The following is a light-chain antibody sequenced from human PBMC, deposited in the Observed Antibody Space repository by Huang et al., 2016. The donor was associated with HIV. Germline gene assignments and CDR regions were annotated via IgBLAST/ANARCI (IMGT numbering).Light chain of an antibody. CDR3: HQYNNWPPTWT. CDR1: QSVSSN. CDR2: HSS. Sequence: EIVMTQSPATLSVSPGERATLSCRASQSVSSNLACFQQKPGRAPRLLIYHSSIRPFDIPARFSGSGSGTEFTLTISGLQSEDFAVYYCHQYNNWPPTWTFGQGTKVEIK. V-gene: IGKV3-15*01. J-gene: IGKJ1*01.